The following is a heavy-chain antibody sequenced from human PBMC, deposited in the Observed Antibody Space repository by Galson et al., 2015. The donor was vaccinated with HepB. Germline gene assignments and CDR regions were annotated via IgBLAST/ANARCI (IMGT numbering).Heavy chain of an antibody. CDR2: ISWNSGSI. J-gene: IGHJ3*02. D-gene: IGHD3-22*01. CDR1: GFTFDDYA. V-gene: IGHV3-9*01. Sequence: SLRLSCAASGFTFDDYAMHWVRQAPGKGLEWVSGISWNSGSIGYADSVKGRFTISRDNAKNSLYLQMNSLRAEDTALYYCAKDIGYYDSSGYALNAFDIWGQGTMVTVSS. CDR3: AKDIGYYDSSGYALNAFDI.